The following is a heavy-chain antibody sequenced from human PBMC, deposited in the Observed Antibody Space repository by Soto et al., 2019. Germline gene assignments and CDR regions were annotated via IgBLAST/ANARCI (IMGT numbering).Heavy chain of an antibody. J-gene: IGHJ3*02. V-gene: IGHV4-59*08. Sequence: SETLSLTCTVSGGSISSYYWSWIRQPPGKGLEWIGYIYYSGSTNYNPSLKSRVTISVDTSKNQFSLKLSSVTAADTAVYYCARTEYSGYDRDAFDIWGQGTMVTVSS. CDR1: GGSISSYY. D-gene: IGHD5-12*01. CDR2: IYYSGST. CDR3: ARTEYSGYDRDAFDI.